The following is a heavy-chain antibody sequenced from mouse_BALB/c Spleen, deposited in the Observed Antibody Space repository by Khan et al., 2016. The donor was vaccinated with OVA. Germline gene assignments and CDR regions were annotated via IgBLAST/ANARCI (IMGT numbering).Heavy chain of an antibody. Sequence: QVQLKESGPGLVAPSQSLSITCTISGFSLTNYGVHWIRQPPGTGLEWLVVIWSDGSTTSNSALKSRLTISKDNSKRHVFLKMNRLQTDDTAMYFCARQPYYHYSSMDYWGQGTSVTGSS. CDR3: ARQPYYHYSSMDY. CDR2: IWSDGST. V-gene: IGHV2-6-1*01. CDR1: GFSLTNYG. J-gene: IGHJ4*01. D-gene: IGHD2-4*01.